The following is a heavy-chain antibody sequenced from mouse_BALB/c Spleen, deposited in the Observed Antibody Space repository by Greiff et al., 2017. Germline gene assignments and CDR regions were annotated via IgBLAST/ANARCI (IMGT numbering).Heavy chain of an antibody. D-gene: IGHD2-1*01. Sequence: VQLQQPGAELVKPGASVKLSCKASGYTFTSYWMHWVKQRPGQGLEWIGEIDPSDSYTNYNQKFKGKATLTVDKSSSTAYMQLSSLTSEDSAVYYCARGGNADYWGQGTTLTVSS. J-gene: IGHJ2*01. CDR2: IDPSDSYT. CDR3: ARGGNADY. V-gene: IGHV1-69*02. CDR1: GYTFTSYW.